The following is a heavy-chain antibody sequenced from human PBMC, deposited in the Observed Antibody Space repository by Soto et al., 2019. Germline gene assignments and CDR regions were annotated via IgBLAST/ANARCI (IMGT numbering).Heavy chain of an antibody. D-gene: IGHD3-22*01. CDR2: LKLDGSVE. V-gene: IGHV3-7*05. Sequence: GGSLRLSCAAPGFTFSSYWMTWVRQAPGKGLEWVANLKLDGSVEYDVVSVKGRLTISRDSAKNSLYLQMNSLRVEDTAVYYSARGYYDSSGDFDYWGQGTLVTVSS. J-gene: IGHJ4*02. CDR3: ARGYYDSSGDFDY. CDR1: GFTFSSYW.